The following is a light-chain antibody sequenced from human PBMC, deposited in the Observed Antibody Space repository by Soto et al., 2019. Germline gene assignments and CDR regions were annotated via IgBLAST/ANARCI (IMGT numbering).Light chain of an antibody. CDR2: GAS. J-gene: IGKJ5*01. CDR3: QQYGRSPFT. V-gene: IGKV3-20*01. CDR1: QSVSSNY. Sequence: PGERATLSCRASQSVSSNYLAWYQQKPGQAPRLLIYGASSRATGIPDRFSGSGSGTDFTLTISRLEPEDFAVYYCQQYGRSPFTFGQGTRLEIK.